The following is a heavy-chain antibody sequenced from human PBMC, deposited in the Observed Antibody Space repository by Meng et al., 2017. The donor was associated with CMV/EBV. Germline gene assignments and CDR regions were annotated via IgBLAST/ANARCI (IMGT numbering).Heavy chain of an antibody. CDR1: GFTFSSYA. CDR3: ARERLLRWGGAFDI. D-gene: IGHD2-21*01. CDR2: ISYDGSNK. Sequence: GESLKISCAASGFTFSSYAMHWVRQAPGKGLEWVAVISYDGSNKYYADSVKGRFTISRGNSKNTLYLQMNSLRAEDTAVYYCARERLLRWGGAFDIWGQGTMVTVSS. J-gene: IGHJ3*02. V-gene: IGHV3-30-3*01.